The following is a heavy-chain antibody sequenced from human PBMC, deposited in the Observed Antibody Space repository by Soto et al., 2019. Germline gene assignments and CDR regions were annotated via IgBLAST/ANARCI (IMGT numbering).Heavy chain of an antibody. V-gene: IGHV4-4*02. CDR2: IYRTGST. D-gene: IGHD1-7*01. Sequence: SETLSLTCAVSGGSFTSNNWWTWVRQPPGQGLEWIGEIYRTGSTDYNPSLKSRVTISLDKSENQFSLKVTSLTAADTAVYYCASRDPGTSVDYWGQGTLVTVSS. CDR1: GGSFTSNNW. CDR3: ASRDPGTSVDY. J-gene: IGHJ4*02.